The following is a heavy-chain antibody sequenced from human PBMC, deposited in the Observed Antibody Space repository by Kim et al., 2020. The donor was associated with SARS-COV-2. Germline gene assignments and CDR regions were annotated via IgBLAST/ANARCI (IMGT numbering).Heavy chain of an antibody. V-gene: IGHV3-30*18. CDR3: AKRGGVFDFSGAAYIDY. CDR2: ISYEGSKK. Sequence: GGSLRLSCVVSGFNFNYYGMHWVRQAPGKGLEWVAGISYEGSKKFYADSLMGRFTISRDSSKNTLYLQMDSLRSEDTAVYYCAKRGGVFDFSGAAYIDY. J-gene: IGHJ4*01. D-gene: IGHD3-10*01. CDR1: GFNFNYYG.